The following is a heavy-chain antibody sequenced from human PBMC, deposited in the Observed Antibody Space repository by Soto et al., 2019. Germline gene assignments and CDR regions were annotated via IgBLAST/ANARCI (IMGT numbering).Heavy chain of an antibody. CDR2: ISSSGSTI. Sequence: GGSLRLSCAASGFTFSDYYMSWIRQAPGKGLEWVSYISSSGSTIYYADSVKGRFTIPRDNAKNSLYLQMNSLRAEDTAVYYCARLRFWMAFDIWGQGTMVTVSS. V-gene: IGHV3-11*01. CDR1: GFTFSDYY. D-gene: IGHD3-3*01. CDR3: ARLRFWMAFDI. J-gene: IGHJ3*02.